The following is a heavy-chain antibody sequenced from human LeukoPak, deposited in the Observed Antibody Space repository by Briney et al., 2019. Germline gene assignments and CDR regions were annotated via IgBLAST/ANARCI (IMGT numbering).Heavy chain of an antibody. V-gene: IGHV3-7*01. CDR2: IKQDGSEK. J-gene: IGHJ6*03. D-gene: IGHD2-2*01. CDR3: AREAYCSSTSCYRFYYYYYYMDV. Sequence: GSLRLSCAASGFTSSSYWLSWVRQAPGKGLEWVANIKQDGSEKYYVDSVKGGFTISRDNAKNSLYLQMNSLRAEDTAVYYCAREAYCSSTSCYRFYYYYYYMDVWGKGTTVTVSS. CDR1: GFTSSSYW.